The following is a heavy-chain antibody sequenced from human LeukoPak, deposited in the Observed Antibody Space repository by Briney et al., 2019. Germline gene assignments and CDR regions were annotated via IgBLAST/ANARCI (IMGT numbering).Heavy chain of an antibody. CDR2: IYYSGST. Sequence: SETLSLTCTVSGGSISSYYWSWIRQPPGKGLEWIGYIYYSGSTNYNPSLKSRVTISVDTSKNQFSLKLSSVTAADTAVYYCARAAGYKPFWFDPWGQGTLVTVSS. V-gene: IGHV4-59*01. CDR3: ARAAGYKPFWFDP. J-gene: IGHJ5*02. D-gene: IGHD5-24*01. CDR1: GGSISSYY.